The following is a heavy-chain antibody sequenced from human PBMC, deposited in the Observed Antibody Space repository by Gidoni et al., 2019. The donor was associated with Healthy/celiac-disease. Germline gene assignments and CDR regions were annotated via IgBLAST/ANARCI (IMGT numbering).Heavy chain of an antibody. V-gene: IGHV3-33*01. Sequence: QVQLVESGGGVVQPGRFLRLSCAASGFTFSSYGMHWGRQAPGKGLEVVAVIWYDGSNKYYADAVKGRFTSSRDNSKNTLYLQMNSLRAEDTAVYYCAREGRAVARKGVFDYWGQGTLVTVSS. CDR2: IWYDGSNK. J-gene: IGHJ4*02. CDR1: GFTFSSYG. CDR3: AREGRAVARKGVFDY. D-gene: IGHD6-19*01.